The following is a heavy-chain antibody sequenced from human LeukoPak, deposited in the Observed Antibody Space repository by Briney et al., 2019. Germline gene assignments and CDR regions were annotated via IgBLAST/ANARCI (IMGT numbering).Heavy chain of an antibody. Sequence: ASVKVSCKASGYTFTSYDINWVRQATGQGLEWMGRMNPNSGNTGYAQKFQGRVTITRNTSISTAYMELSSLRSEDTAVYYCARDVGDNWFDPWGQGTLVTVSS. D-gene: IGHD2-15*01. CDR2: MNPNSGNT. V-gene: IGHV1-8*03. J-gene: IGHJ5*02. CDR1: GYTFTSYD. CDR3: ARDVGDNWFDP.